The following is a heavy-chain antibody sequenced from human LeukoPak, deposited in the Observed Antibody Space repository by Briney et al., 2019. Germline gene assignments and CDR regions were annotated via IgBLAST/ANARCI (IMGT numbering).Heavy chain of an antibody. V-gene: IGHV4-34*01. CDR3: ARGAPHVVVVVAATRLFDY. CDR2: INHSGST. Sequence: SETLSLTCAVYGGSFSGYYWSWIRQPPGKGLGWIGEINHSGSTNYNPSLKSRVTISVDTSKNQFSLKLSSVTAADTAVYYCARGAPHVVVVVAATRLFDYWGQGTLVTVSS. CDR1: GGSFSGYY. D-gene: IGHD2-15*01. J-gene: IGHJ4*02.